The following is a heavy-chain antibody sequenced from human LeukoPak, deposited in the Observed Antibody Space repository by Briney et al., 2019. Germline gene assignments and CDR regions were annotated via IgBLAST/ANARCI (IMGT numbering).Heavy chain of an antibody. CDR2: IIPIRGIA. CDR1: GCSFSSYA. D-gene: IGHD6-19*01. V-gene: IGHV1-69*04. J-gene: IGHJ5*02. CDR3: ARYSSGWYHNNWFDP. Sequence: SSVTVSCKASGCSFSSYAISWVRQAPGQGLEWMGRIIPIRGIANYAQKFQGRATITTDKSTSTAYMELSSLRSEDTAVYYCARYSSGWYHNNWFDPWGQGTLVTVS.